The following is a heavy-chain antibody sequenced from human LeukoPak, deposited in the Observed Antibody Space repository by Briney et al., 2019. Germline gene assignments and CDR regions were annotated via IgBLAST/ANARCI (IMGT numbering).Heavy chain of an antibody. Sequence: PSETLSLTCAVYGGSFSGYYWSWIRHPPGKGLEWIGEINHSGSTNYNPSLKSRVTISVDTSKNQFSLKLSSVTAADTAVYYCARGLGRRTIFGVVTGYYFDYWGQGTLVTVSS. CDR3: ARGLGRRTIFGVVTGYYFDY. CDR2: INHSGST. CDR1: GGSFSGYY. V-gene: IGHV4-34*01. D-gene: IGHD3-3*01. J-gene: IGHJ4*02.